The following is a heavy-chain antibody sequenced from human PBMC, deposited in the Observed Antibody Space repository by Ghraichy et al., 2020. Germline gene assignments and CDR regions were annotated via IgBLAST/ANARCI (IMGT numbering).Heavy chain of an antibody. J-gene: IGHJ4*02. V-gene: IGHV5-51*01. Sequence: GESLNISCKGFGYSFTNYWIGWVRQMPGKGLEWMGLIYPGDSDTRYSPSFQGQVTVSADKSINTAYLYWSSLKASDTAIYYCATTPGRVQSPLGFDYWGQGTLVTVSS. CDR3: ATTPGRVQSPLGFDY. D-gene: IGHD6-19*01. CDR2: IYPGDSDT. CDR1: GYSFTNYW.